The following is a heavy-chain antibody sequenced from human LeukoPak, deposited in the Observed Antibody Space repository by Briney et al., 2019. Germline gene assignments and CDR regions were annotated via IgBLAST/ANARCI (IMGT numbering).Heavy chain of an antibody. V-gene: IGHV3-66*01. J-gene: IGHJ3*02. CDR2: IYSGGST. D-gene: IGHD3-16*01. CDR1: GFTVSSNY. Sequence: GGSLRLSCAASGFTVSSNYMSWVRQAPGKGLEWVSVIYSGGSTYYADSVKGRFTISRDNPKNTLYLQMNSLRAEDTAVYYCARVVKDYVWGSYVMDAFDIWGQGTMVTVSS. CDR3: ARVVKDYVWGSYVMDAFDI.